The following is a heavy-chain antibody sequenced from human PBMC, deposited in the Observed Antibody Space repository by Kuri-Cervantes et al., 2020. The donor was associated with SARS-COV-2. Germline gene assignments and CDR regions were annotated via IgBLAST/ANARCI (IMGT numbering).Heavy chain of an antibody. Sequence: GESLKISCAASGFTFSDYYMSWIRQAPGKGLEWVSYISSSGSTIYYADSVKGRFTISRDNSKNTLYLQMNSLRAEDTAVYYCAKDWEGNWGWDAFDIWGQGTMVTVSS. CDR1: GFTFSDYY. J-gene: IGHJ3*02. CDR2: ISSSGSTI. D-gene: IGHD7-27*01. CDR3: AKDWEGNWGWDAFDI. V-gene: IGHV3-11*01.